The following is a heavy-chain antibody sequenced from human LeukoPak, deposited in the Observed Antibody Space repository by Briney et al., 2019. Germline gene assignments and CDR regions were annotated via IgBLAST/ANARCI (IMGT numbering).Heavy chain of an antibody. CDR2: ISGDGGST. Sequence: PGGSLRLSCAASGFTFYDYAIHWVRQAPGKGLEWGSLISGDGGSTYYADSVKGRFTISRDNSKNSLYLQMNSLRTEDTALYYCAKVVVATISPFDYWGQGTLVTVSS. CDR3: AKVVVATISPFDY. J-gene: IGHJ4*02. CDR1: GFTFYDYA. D-gene: IGHD5-12*01. V-gene: IGHV3-43*02.